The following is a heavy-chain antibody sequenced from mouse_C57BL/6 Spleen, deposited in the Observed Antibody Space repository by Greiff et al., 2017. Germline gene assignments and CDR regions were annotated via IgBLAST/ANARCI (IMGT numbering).Heavy chain of an antibody. V-gene: IGHV5-6*02. J-gene: IGHJ4*01. D-gene: IGHD2-1*01. CDR1: GFTFSSYG. CDR3: ARHGNYGNPLAMDY. CDR2: ISSGGSYT. Sequence: DVKLQESGGDLVKPGGSLKLSCAASGFTFSSYGMSWVRQTPDKRLEWVATISSGGSYTYYPDSVKGRFTISRDNAKNTLYLQMSSLKSEDTAMYYCARHGNYGNPLAMDYWGQGTSVTVSS.